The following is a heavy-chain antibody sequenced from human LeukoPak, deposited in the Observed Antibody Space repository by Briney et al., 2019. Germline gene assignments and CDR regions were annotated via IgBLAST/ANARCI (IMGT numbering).Heavy chain of an antibody. CDR3: ARDADFWSGDEYYYYMDV. CDR2: IYYSGST. J-gene: IGHJ6*03. V-gene: IGHV4-39*07. CDR1: GGSISSSSYY. Sequence: PSETLSLTCTVSGGSISSSSYYWGWIRQPPGKGLEWIGSIYYSGSTYYNPSLKSRVTISVDTSKNQFSLKLSSVTAADTAVYYCARDADFWSGDEYYYYMDVWGKGTTVTVSS. D-gene: IGHD3-3*01.